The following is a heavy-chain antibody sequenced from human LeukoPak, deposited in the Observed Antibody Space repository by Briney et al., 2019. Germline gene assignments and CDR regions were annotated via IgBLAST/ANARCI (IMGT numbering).Heavy chain of an antibody. CDR2: IISILGIA. CDR3: ASTNTPITMVRGVTGDY. Sequence: SVKVSCKASGGTFSSYAISWVRQAPGQGLEWMGRIISILGIANYAQKFQGRVTITADKSTSTAYMELSSLRSEDTAVYYCASTNTPITMVRGVTGDYWGQGTLVTVSS. V-gene: IGHV1-69*04. J-gene: IGHJ4*02. CDR1: GGTFSSYA. D-gene: IGHD3-10*01.